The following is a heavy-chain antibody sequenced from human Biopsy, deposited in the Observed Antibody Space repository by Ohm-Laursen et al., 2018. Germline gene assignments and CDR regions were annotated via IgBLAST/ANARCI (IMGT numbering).Heavy chain of an antibody. CDR2: INGSGGST. J-gene: IGHJ5*02. CDR1: GFTFSSHA. D-gene: IGHD3-3*01. Sequence: LSLTCAASGFTFSSHAMSWVRQAPGKGLECVSVINGSGGSTYYADPVKGRFTISRDNSKNTLYPQMNSLRAEDTAMYYCARDLYDFCGGCPFDPWGQGTLVTVS. CDR3: ARDLYDFCGGCPFDP. V-gene: IGHV3-23*01.